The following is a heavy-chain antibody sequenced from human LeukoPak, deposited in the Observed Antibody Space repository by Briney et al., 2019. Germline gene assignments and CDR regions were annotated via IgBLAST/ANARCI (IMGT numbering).Heavy chain of an antibody. CDR3: ARWGLGPSFDY. CDR1: GFMFNGYS. D-gene: IGHD1-26*01. CDR2: ISGGSDYI. Sequence: PGGSLRLSCAASGFMFNGYSMTWVRQAPGKGLEWVSYISGGSDYIFYTDSVKGRFTISRDNAKKSLYLQLNSLRVEDTAVYYCARWGLGPSFDYWGQGTRVTVSS. V-gene: IGHV3-21*01. J-gene: IGHJ4*02.